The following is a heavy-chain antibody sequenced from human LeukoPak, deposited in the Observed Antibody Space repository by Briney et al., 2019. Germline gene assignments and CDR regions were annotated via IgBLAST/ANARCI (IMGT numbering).Heavy chain of an antibody. CDR1: GGSFSGYY. J-gene: IGHJ3*02. CDR3: ARGRRLFAVAHDAFDI. D-gene: IGHD6-19*01. Sequence: SETLSLTCAVYGGSFSGYYWSWIRQPPGKGLEWIGEINHSGSTNYNPSLKSGVTISVDTSKNQFSLKLSTVPAADTAVYYCARGRRLFAVAHDAFDIWGQGTMVTVSS. CDR2: INHSGST. V-gene: IGHV4-34*01.